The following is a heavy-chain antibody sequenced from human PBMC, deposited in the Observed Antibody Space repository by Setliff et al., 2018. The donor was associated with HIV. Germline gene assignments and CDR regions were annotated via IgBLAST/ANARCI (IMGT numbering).Heavy chain of an antibody. CDR1: GGPISSHY. CDR3: ARDGGAARPMDV. Sequence: PSETLSLTCTVSGGPISSHYWSWIRQPPGKGLEWIGYIYYSGSTNYNPSLKSRVTISVDTSKNQFSLKLSSVTAADTAVYYCARDGGAARPMDVWGKGTTVTVSS. V-gene: IGHV4-59*11. D-gene: IGHD6-6*01. J-gene: IGHJ6*03. CDR2: IYYSGST.